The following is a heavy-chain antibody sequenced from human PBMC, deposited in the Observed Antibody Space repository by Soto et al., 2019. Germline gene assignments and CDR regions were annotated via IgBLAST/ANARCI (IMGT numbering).Heavy chain of an antibody. D-gene: IGHD2-8*01. CDR3: ARGMVYDTADIIRYYYYVMDV. Sequence: GGSLRLSCAVSGFTFSTYWMSWVRQAPGKGLEWVANIKQDGSEKYYVDSVKGRFTISRDNAKNSLYLLMNSLRAEDTAVFYCARGMVYDTADIIRYYYYVMDVWGQGTTVTVSS. CDR2: IKQDGSEK. J-gene: IGHJ6*02. CDR1: GFTFSTYW. V-gene: IGHV3-7*01.